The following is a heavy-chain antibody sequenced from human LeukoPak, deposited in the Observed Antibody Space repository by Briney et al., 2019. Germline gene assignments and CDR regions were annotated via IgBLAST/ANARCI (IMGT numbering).Heavy chain of an antibody. V-gene: IGHV4-30-2*01. D-gene: IGHD3-10*01. Sequence: SQTLSLTCAVSGGSISSGGYSWSWIRQPPGKGLEWIGYIYHSGSTYYNPSLKSRVTISVDRSKNQFSLKLSSVTAADTAAYYCARGDGITMVRGADDAFDIWGQGTMVTVSS. CDR1: GGSISSGGYS. CDR2: IYHSGST. CDR3: ARGDGITMVRGADDAFDI. J-gene: IGHJ3*02.